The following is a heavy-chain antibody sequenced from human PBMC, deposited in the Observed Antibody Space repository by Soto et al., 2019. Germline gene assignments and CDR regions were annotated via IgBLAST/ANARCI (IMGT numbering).Heavy chain of an antibody. Sequence: GGSLRLSCAASGFTFSSYAMSWVRQAPGKVLEWVSAISGSGGSTYYADSVKGRFTISRDNSKNTLYLQMNSLRAADTAVYDCAEDRSSGWYYRDAFDIWGQGTMVTVSS. J-gene: IGHJ3*02. CDR3: AEDRSSGWYYRDAFDI. D-gene: IGHD6-19*01. CDR1: GFTFSSYA. V-gene: IGHV3-23*01. CDR2: ISGSGGST.